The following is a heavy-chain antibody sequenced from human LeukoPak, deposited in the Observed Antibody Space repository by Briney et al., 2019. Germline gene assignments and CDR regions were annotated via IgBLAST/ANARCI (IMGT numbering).Heavy chain of an antibody. D-gene: IGHD6-13*01. Sequence: PSETLSPTCTVSSGSISTSNYYWGWVRQPPGKALEWIGNIFYSGSTYYSPSLKSRVTISLDTSRNQFSLKLSSVTAADTAVYYCARVRGSRIHSSPFDYWGQGTLVTVSS. V-gene: IGHV4-39*07. CDR3: ARVRGSRIHSSPFDY. CDR1: SGSISTSNYY. J-gene: IGHJ4*02. CDR2: IFYSGST.